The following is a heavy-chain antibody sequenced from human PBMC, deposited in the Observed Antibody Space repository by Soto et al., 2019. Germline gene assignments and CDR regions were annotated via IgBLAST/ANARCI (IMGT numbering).Heavy chain of an antibody. J-gene: IGHJ3*02. CDR1: GFTFSSYA. Sequence: GGSLRLSCSASGFTFSSYAMSWVRQAPGKGLEWVSAIIGSGGSTYYADSVKGRFTISRDNSKNTLYLQMNSLRAEDTAVYYCAKDLTAAAGNDAFDIWGQGTMVTVSS. V-gene: IGHV3-23*01. CDR3: AKDLTAAAGNDAFDI. CDR2: IIGSGGST. D-gene: IGHD6-13*01.